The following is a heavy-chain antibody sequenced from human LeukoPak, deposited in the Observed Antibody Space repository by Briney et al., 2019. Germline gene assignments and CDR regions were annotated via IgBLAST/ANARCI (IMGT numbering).Heavy chain of an antibody. Sequence: SETLSLTCAVYGGSFSGYYWSWIRQPPGKGLEWIGEMSHSGSTNYNPSLKSRVTISVDTSKNQFSLRLNFVTAADTATYFCARRPWVGAADYWGQGTPVIVSS. D-gene: IGHD1-26*01. CDR2: MSHSGST. V-gene: IGHV4-34*01. CDR3: ARRPWVGAADY. CDR1: GGSFSGYY. J-gene: IGHJ4*02.